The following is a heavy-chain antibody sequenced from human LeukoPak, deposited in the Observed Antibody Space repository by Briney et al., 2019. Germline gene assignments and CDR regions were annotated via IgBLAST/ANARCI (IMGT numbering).Heavy chain of an antibody. Sequence: SETLSLTCAVYGGSFSGYYWSWIRQPPGKGLEWIGEINHSGSTNCNPSLKSRVIILIDTAKNHFSLNLSSVTAADTAVYYCARSDGYGLVGIWGQGTMVTVSS. V-gene: IGHV4-34*01. J-gene: IGHJ3*02. D-gene: IGHD3-10*01. CDR3: ARSDGYGLVGI. CDR1: GGSFSGYY. CDR2: INHSGST.